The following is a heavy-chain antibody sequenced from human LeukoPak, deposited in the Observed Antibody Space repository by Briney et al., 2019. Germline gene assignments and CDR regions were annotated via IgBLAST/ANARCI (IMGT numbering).Heavy chain of an antibody. CDR1: GFPFSRYG. CDR3: AKAPVGRGYLGLGY. CDR2: IRYEATNK. J-gene: IGHJ4*02. Sequence: GGSLRLSCAASGFPFSRYGMLWVRQAPGKGREWVAFIRYEATNKYSADSVKGRFTISRDNSKNTLYLQMNSLRAEDTAVYYCAKAPVGRGYLGLGYWGQGTLVTVSS. V-gene: IGHV3-30*02. D-gene: IGHD3-22*01.